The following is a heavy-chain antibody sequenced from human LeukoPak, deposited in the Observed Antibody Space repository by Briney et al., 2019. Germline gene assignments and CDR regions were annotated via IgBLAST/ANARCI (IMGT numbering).Heavy chain of an antibody. V-gene: IGHV3-23*01. CDR3: AKMRQQLAYDYSMDV. D-gene: IGHD6-13*01. Sequence: GGSLRLSCTTSGFTFGDYAMSWVRQAPGKGLEWVSSMTGSGGSTYYAGSVKGRFSISRANSKNTLYLQMNSLRAEDTAVYFCAKMRQQLAYDYSMDVWGQGTTVTVSS. J-gene: IGHJ6*02. CDR2: MTGSGGST. CDR1: GFTFGDYA.